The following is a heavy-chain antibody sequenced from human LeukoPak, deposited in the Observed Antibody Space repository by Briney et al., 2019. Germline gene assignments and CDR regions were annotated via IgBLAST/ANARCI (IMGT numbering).Heavy chain of an antibody. D-gene: IGHD5-24*01. V-gene: IGHV5-51*01. J-gene: IGHJ3*02. CDR3: ARPVEMATIFDAFDI. CDR1: GYTFTSYW. Sequence: GESLKISCKGFGYTFTSYWIGWVRQMPGKGLEWMGLIYPGDSVTRYSPSFQGQVTISADKSISTAYLQWSSLKASDTAMYYCARPVEMATIFDAFDIWGQGTMVTVSS. CDR2: IYPGDSVT.